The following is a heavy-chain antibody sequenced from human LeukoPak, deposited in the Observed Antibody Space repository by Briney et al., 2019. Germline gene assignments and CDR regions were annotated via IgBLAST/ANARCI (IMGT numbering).Heavy chain of an antibody. J-gene: IGHJ6*04. Sequence: PGGSLRLSCAASGFTFSNYGMNWVRQAPGKGLEWVSSISSSSSYIYYADSVKGRFTISRDNAKHSLYLQMNSLRAEDTAVYYCAELGITMIGGVWGKGTTVTISS. CDR1: GFTFSNYG. CDR3: AELGITMIGGV. CDR2: ISSSSSYI. D-gene: IGHD3-10*02. V-gene: IGHV3-21*01.